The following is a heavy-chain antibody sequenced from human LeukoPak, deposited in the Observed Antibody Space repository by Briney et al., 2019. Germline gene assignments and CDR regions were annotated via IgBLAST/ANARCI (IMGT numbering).Heavy chain of an antibody. CDR2: IYYSGST. CDR1: GGSISSSSYY. V-gene: IGHV4-39*01. Sequence: SETLSLTCTVSGGSISSSSYYWGWIRQPPGKGLEWIGSIYYSGSTYYNPSLKSRVTISVDTSKNQFSLKLSSVTAADTAVYYCASRYSSSCFDPWGREPWSPSPQ. J-gene: IGHJ5*02. CDR3: ASRYSSSCFDP. D-gene: IGHD6-13*01.